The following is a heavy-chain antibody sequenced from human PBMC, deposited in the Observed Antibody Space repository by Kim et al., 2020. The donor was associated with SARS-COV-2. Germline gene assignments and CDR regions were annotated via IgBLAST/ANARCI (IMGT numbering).Heavy chain of an antibody. V-gene: IGHV1-69*13. CDR1: GSTFSSYA. CDR3: ARVKGGRGYSYGYSRWFDP. CDR2: IIPIFGTA. D-gene: IGHD5-18*01. J-gene: IGHJ5*02. Sequence: SVKVSCKASGSTFSSYAISWVRQAPGQGLEWMGGIIPIFGTANYAQKFQGRVTITADESTSTAYMELSSLRSEDTAVYYCARVKGGRGYSYGYSRWFDPWGQGTLVTVSS.